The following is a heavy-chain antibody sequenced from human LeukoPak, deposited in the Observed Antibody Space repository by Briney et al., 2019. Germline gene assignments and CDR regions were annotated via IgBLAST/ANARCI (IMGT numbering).Heavy chain of an antibody. CDR2: IYPGDSDT. CDR1: GYSFASYW. CDR3: ARRASYCSGGRCSSTAVDY. D-gene: IGHD2-15*01. J-gene: IGHJ4*02. V-gene: IGHV5-51*01. Sequence: GESLKNSCKGSGYSFASYWIGWVRQMPGKGLEWMGTIYPGDSDTRYSPSFQGQVTISADKSISTAYLQWSSLKASDTAMYYCARRASYCSGGRCSSTAVDYWGQGTLVTVSS.